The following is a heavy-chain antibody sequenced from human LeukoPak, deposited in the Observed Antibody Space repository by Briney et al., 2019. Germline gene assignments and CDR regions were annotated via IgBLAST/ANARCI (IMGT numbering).Heavy chain of an antibody. CDR2: ISSSSSTI. Sequence: GGSLRLSCAASGFTFSSYSMNWVRQAPGKGLEWVSYISSSSSTIYYADSVKGRFTISRDNAKNSLYLQMNSLRAEDTAVYYCARDRRQWLGNGAFDIWGQGTMVTVSS. CDR1: GFTFSSYS. J-gene: IGHJ3*02. D-gene: IGHD6-19*01. V-gene: IGHV3-48*01. CDR3: ARDRRQWLGNGAFDI.